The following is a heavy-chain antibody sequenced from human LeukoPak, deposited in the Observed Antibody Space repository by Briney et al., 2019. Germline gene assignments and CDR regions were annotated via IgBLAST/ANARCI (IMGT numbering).Heavy chain of an antibody. CDR1: AYSFSNYG. J-gene: IGHJ4*02. CDR3: ARDLDGSGSYYTDY. Sequence: ASVKVSCKTSAYSFSNYGFSWVRQAPGQGLEWMGWISAYNGNTKYAQKLQGRFTMTTDTSTSTAYMELRSLTSDDTAVYYCARDLDGSGSYYTDYWGQGTLVTVSS. V-gene: IGHV1-18*01. CDR2: ISAYNGNT. D-gene: IGHD3-10*01.